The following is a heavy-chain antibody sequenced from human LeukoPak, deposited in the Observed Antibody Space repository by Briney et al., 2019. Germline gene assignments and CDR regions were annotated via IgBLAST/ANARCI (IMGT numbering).Heavy chain of an antibody. CDR3: VKVGVVRTLRGELDY. J-gene: IGHJ4*02. D-gene: IGHD3-3*01. Sequence: GGSLTLSCSTSGFMLTDYDMYWAPQAPGEAREYVAAISSTDISTYYEDSVKGRFAISRENPKNMLYLQMSSLRAEDTALYYCVKVGVVRTLRGELDYWGQGTLVTVSS. V-gene: IGHV3-64D*06. CDR1: GFMLTDYD. CDR2: ISSTDIST.